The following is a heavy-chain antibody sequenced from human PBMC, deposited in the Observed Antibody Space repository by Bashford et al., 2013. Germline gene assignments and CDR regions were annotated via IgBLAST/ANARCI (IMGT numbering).Heavy chain of an antibody. CDR3: ARDPTDSSGYAPCY. CDR2: ISSSSSYI. CDR1: GFTFSSYS. Sequence: GGSLRLSCAASGFTFSSYSMNWVRQAPGKGLEWVSSISSSSSYIYYADSVKGRFTISRDNAKNSLYLQMNSLRAEDTAVYYCARDPTDSSGYAPCYWGQGTLVTVSS. D-gene: IGHD3-22*01. V-gene: IGHV3-21*01. J-gene: IGHJ4*02.